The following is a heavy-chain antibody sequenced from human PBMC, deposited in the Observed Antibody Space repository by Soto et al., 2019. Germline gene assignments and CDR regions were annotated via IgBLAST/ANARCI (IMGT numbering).Heavy chain of an antibody. J-gene: IGHJ4*02. CDR2: INPSGGST. D-gene: IGHD5-18*01. Sequence: ASVKVSCKASGYTFTSYYMHWVRQAPGQGLEWMGIINPSGGSTSYAQKFQGRVTMTRDTSTSTVYMELSSLRSEDTAVYYCARGGSTQGNTAMVLGTGPTFDYWGQGTLVTVSS. CDR3: ARGGSTQGNTAMVLGTGPTFDY. V-gene: IGHV1-46*01. CDR1: GYTFTSYY.